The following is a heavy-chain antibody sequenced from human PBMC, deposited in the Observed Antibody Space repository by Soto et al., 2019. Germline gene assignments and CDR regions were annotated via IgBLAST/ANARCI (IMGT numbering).Heavy chain of an antibody. J-gene: IGHJ6*02. D-gene: IGHD6-13*01. V-gene: IGHV1-69*13. CDR3: AQISPHSSQREYYYCGIDG. CDR1: GGTFSSYA. Sequence: ASVKVSCKASGGTFSSYAISWVRQAPGQGLERMGGIIPIFGTANYAQKFQGRVTITADESTSTAYMELSSLRSEDTAVYYCAQISPHSSQREYYYCGIDGWGQGNTVTVAS. CDR2: IIPIFGTA.